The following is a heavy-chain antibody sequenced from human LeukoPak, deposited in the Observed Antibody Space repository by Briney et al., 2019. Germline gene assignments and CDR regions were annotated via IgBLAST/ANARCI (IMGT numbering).Heavy chain of an antibody. CDR3: ARGGPYCSSTSCYELAFDI. CDR1: GGTFSSYA. Sequence: GASVKVSCKASGGTFSSYAISCVRQAPGQGLEWMGGIIPIFGTANYAQKFQGIVTITTDESTSTAYMELSRLRSEDTAVYYGARGGPYCSSTSCYELAFDIWGQGTMVTVSS. D-gene: IGHD2-2*01. CDR2: IIPIFGTA. V-gene: IGHV1-69*05. J-gene: IGHJ3*02.